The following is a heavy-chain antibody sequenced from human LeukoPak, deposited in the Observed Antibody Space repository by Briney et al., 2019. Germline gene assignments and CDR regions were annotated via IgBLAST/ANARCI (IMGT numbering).Heavy chain of an antibody. CDR1: GFTFSTYA. CDR3: VKDGDDSGSYLVY. V-gene: IGHV3-23*01. CDR2: ISAAGGSA. J-gene: IGHJ4*02. Sequence: GGSLRLSCAASGFTFSTYAMSWVRQAPGKGLEWVSAISAAGGSAYYADSVKGRFTVSRDNSKNTLYLQMNSLRAEDTAVYYCVKDGDDSGSYLVYWGQGTLVTVSS. D-gene: IGHD1-26*01.